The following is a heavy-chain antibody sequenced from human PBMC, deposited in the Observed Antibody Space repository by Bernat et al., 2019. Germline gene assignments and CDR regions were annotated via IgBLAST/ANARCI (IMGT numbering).Heavy chain of an antibody. V-gene: IGHV4-39*01. CDR2: IYYSGST. CDR3: ARGGLLWFGEDRPDRVPYFQH. D-gene: IGHD3-10*01. CDR1: GGSISSSSYY. Sequence: QLQLQESCPGLVKPSETLSLTCTVPGGSISSSSYYLGWIRQPPGKGLEWIGSIYYSGSTYYNPSLKSRVTISVDTSKSQFSLRLSSVTAADTAVYYCARGGLLWFGEDRPDRVPYFQHWGQGTLVTVSS. J-gene: IGHJ1*01.